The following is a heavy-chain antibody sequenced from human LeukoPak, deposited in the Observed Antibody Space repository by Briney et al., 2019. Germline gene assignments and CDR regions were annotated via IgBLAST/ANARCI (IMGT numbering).Heavy chain of an antibody. CDR2: TKPDGSER. Sequence: GSLRLSCVASGFTFSDSWLSWVRQAPGKGLEWVAHTKPDGSERWYVGSVQGRFTISRGNAKNSRDLQMNSLRGEDKAVEFCVACGHYTYRGQAILATVPS. V-gene: IGHV3-7*01. CDR3: VACGHYTY. CDR1: GFTFSDSW. J-gene: IGHJ4*02. D-gene: IGHD2-2*02.